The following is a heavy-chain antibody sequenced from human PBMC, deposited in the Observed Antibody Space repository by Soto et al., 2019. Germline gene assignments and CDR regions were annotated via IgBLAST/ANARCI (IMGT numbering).Heavy chain of an antibody. CDR1: GGSLSRYY. CDR2: IYYSGST. J-gene: IGHJ5*02. V-gene: IGHV4-59*01. CDR3: ARLLFGAANWFDP. Sequence: SETLSLPCTVSGGSLSRYYWSWIRQPPGKGLEWIGYIYYSGSTNYNPSLKSRVTISVDTSKNQFSLKLSSVTAADTAVYYCARLLFGAANWFDPWGQGTLVTVSS. D-gene: IGHD3-10*01.